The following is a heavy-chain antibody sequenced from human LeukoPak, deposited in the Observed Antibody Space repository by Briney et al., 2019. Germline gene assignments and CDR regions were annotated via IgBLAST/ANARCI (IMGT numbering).Heavy chain of an antibody. V-gene: IGHV3-33*01. CDR1: RFTFSNYG. CDR2: IWHDGSNK. Sequence: AGGSLRLSCVASRFTFSNYGMHWVRQAPGKGRGWVVVIWHDGSNKYYADSVKGRFTISRDNSKNTLYLQMNSLRAEDTAVYYCARDPGRGYTYGYGFDYWGQGTLVTVSS. J-gene: IGHJ4*02. CDR3: ARDPGRGYTYGYGFDY. D-gene: IGHD5-18*01.